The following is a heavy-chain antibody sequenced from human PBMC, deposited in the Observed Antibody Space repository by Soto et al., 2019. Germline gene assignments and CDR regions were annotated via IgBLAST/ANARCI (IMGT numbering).Heavy chain of an antibody. D-gene: IGHD3-22*01. J-gene: IGHJ6*02. Sequence: QVQLQESGPGLVKPSQTLSLTCTVSGGSISSGDYYWSWIRQPPGKGLEWIGYIYYSGSTYYNPSLKSRVTISVDTSKNQFYLKLSSVTAADTAVYYCDRVSNDSSGYYYVNYYYGMDVWGQGTTVTVSS. CDR3: DRVSNDSSGYYYVNYYYGMDV. CDR1: GGSISSGDYY. V-gene: IGHV4-30-4*01. CDR2: IYYSGST.